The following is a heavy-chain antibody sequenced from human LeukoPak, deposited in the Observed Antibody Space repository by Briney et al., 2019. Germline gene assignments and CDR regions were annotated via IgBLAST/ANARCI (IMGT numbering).Heavy chain of an antibody. CDR3: ARGRNSDYSTYFDY. J-gene: IGHJ4*02. CDR2: IYSGGST. V-gene: IGHV3-53*05. D-gene: IGHD4-11*01. Sequence: PGGSRRLSCAASGFTVSSNYMSWVRQAPGKGLEWVSVIYSGGSTYYADSVKGRFTISRDNSKNTLYLQMNSLRAEDTAVYYCARGRNSDYSTYFDYWGQGTLVTVSS. CDR1: GFTVSSNY.